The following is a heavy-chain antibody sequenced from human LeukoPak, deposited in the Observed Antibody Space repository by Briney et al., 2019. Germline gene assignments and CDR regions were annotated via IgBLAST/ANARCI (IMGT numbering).Heavy chain of an antibody. CDR2: ISGSGHYT. CDR1: GFTFSSYD. D-gene: IGHD6-13*01. V-gene: IGHV3-23*01. Sequence: PGGSLRLSCAASGFTFSSYDMSWVRQAPGKGLEWVSTISGSGHYTNYADSVKGRFTISRDNSKNTLCLQMNGLRAEDTAIYYCAKAGSWDRPSFDCWGQGTLVTVSS. J-gene: IGHJ4*02. CDR3: AKAGSWDRPSFDC.